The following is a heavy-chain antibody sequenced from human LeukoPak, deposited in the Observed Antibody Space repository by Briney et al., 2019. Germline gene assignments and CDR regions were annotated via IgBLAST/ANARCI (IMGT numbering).Heavy chain of an antibody. D-gene: IGHD3-22*01. CDR2: INHSGST. CDR1: GGSFSGYY. V-gene: IGHV4-34*01. J-gene: IGHJ4*02. CDR3: VSRPYYYDTYYFDY. Sequence: SETLSLTCAVYGGSFSGYYWSWIRQPPGKGLEWIGEINHSGSTNYNPSLKSRVTISVDTSKNQFSLKLSSVTAADTAVYYCVSRPYYYDTYYFDYWGQGTLVTVSS.